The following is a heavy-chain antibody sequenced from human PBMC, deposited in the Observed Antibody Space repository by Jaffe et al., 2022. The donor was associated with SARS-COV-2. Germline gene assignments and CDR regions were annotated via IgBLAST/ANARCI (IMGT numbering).Heavy chain of an antibody. D-gene: IGHD2-2*01. Sequence: QVQLVESGGGVVQPGRSLRLSCAASGFTFSSYAMHWVRQAPGKGLEWVAVISYDGSNKYYADSVKGRFTISRDNSKNTLYLQMNSLRAEDTAVYYCARAGGTIQRRAYYYGMDVWGQGTTVTVSS. CDR2: ISYDGSNK. V-gene: IGHV3-30-3*01. J-gene: IGHJ6*02. CDR1: GFTFSSYA. CDR3: ARAGGTIQRRAYYYGMDV.